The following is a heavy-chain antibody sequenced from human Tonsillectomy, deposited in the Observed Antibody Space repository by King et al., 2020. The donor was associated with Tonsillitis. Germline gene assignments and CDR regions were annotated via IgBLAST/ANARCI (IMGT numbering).Heavy chain of an antibody. J-gene: IGHJ3*02. CDR2: IYYSDIT. CDR3: ARSMWELRPSAALDI. D-gene: IGHD1-26*01. Sequence: QLQESGPGLVKPSETLSLTCTVSGGSISGSRYYWGWIRQPPGKGLEWIGNIYYSDITYYNPSLTSRVTISVDTSKNQSSLRLISVTAADTALYFCARSMWELRPSAALDIWGPGTMVTVSS. CDR1: GGSISGSRYY. V-gene: IGHV4-39*01.